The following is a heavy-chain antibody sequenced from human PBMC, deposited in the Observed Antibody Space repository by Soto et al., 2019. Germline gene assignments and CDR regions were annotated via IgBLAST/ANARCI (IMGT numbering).Heavy chain of an antibody. CDR3: ARGRIAAAGPSFDY. V-gene: IGHV3-33*01. Sequence: GGSLRLSCAASGFTFSSYGMHWVRQAPGKGLEWVAVIWYDGSNKYYADSVEGRFTISRDNSKNTLYLQMNSLRAEDTAVYYCARGRIAAAGPSFDYWGQGTLVTVSS. CDR2: IWYDGSNK. J-gene: IGHJ4*02. D-gene: IGHD6-13*01. CDR1: GFTFSSYG.